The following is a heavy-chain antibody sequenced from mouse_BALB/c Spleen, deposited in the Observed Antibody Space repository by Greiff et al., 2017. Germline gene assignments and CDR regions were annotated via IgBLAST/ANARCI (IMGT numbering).Heavy chain of an antibody. V-gene: IGHV1-87*01. D-gene: IGHD4-1*01. J-gene: IGHJ4*01. CDR3: ARRGKLGLYYAMDY. CDR2: IYPGDGDT. CDR1: GYTFTSYW. Sequence: VKLQESGAELARPGASVKLSCKASGYTFTSYWMQWVKQRPGQGLEWIGAIYPGDGDTRYTQKFKGKATLTADKSSSTAYMQLSSLASEDSAVYYCARRGKLGLYYAMDYWGQGTSVTVSS.